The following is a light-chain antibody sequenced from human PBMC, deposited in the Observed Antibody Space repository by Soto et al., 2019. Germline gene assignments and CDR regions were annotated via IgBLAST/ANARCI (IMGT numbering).Light chain of an antibody. CDR3: CSYTTSGTYV. J-gene: IGLJ1*01. V-gene: IGLV2-18*02. Sequence: QSALTQPPSVSGSPGQSVAISCTGTSSDLGNYNRVSWYQQPPGTAPKLIIYEVTNRPSGVPDRFSGSKSGDTASLTISGLQAEDEADYFCCSYTTSGTYVFGTWTKLTVL. CDR2: EVT. CDR1: SSDLGNYNR.